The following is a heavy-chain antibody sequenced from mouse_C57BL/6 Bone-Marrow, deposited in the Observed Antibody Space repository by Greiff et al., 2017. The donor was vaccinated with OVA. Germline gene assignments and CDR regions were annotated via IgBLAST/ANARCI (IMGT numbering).Heavy chain of an antibody. CDR3: ARHLHYGSTLYYFDY. D-gene: IGHD1-1*01. J-gene: IGHJ2*01. CDR1: GFTFSDYG. Sequence: EVMLVESGGGLVKPGGSLKLSCAASGFTFSDYGMHWVRQAPEKGLEWVAYISSGSSTIYYADTVKGRFPISRDNAKNTLFLQMTSLRSADTAMYYCARHLHYGSTLYYFDYWGQGTTLTVSS. CDR2: ISSGSSTI. V-gene: IGHV5-17*01.